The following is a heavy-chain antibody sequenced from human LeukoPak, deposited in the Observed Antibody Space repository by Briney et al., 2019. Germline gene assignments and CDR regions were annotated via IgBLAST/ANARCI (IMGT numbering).Heavy chain of an antibody. Sequence: VASVKVSCKASGYTFTGDYMHWVRQAPGQGLEWMGWINPNSGGTNYAQKFQGRVTLTRDTSISTAYMELSRLRSEDTAVYYCARDSGSYSGFDYWGQGTLVTVSS. J-gene: IGHJ4*02. CDR1: GYTFTGDY. CDR3: ARDSGSYSGFDY. D-gene: IGHD1-26*01. V-gene: IGHV1-2*02. CDR2: INPNSGGT.